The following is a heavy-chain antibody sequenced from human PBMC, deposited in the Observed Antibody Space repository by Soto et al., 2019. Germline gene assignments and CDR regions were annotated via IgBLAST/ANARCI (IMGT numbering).Heavy chain of an antibody. CDR2: INSDGSST. V-gene: IGHV3-74*01. Sequence: GGSLRLSCAASGFTFSSYWMHWVRQAPGKGLVWVSRINSDGSSTSYADSVKGRFTISRDNAKNTLYLQMNSLRAEETAVYYCARSDHYYDILTGYFPLGLGDMDVWGQGTTVTVSS. J-gene: IGHJ6*02. CDR3: ARSDHYYDILTGYFPLGLGDMDV. D-gene: IGHD3-9*01. CDR1: GFTFSSYW.